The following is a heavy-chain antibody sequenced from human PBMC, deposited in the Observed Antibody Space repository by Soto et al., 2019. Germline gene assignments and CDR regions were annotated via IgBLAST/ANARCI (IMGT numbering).Heavy chain of an antibody. D-gene: IGHD1-1*01. J-gene: IGHJ4*02. CDR1: GYTFTTSG. V-gene: IGHV1-18*01. Sequence: QVHLVQSGAEVKKPGASVKVSCKGSGYTFTTSGITWVRQAPGHGLEWMGWISAHNGNTNYAQKLQGRVTVTRDTSTSTAYMELRSLRSDDTAVYYCARGRYGDYWGQGALVTVSS. CDR2: ISAHNGNT. CDR3: ARGRYGDY.